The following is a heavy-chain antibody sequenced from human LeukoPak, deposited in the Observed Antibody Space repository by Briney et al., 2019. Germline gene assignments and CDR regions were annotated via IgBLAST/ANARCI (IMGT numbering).Heavy chain of an antibody. J-gene: IGHJ6*02. CDR2: INRNSGGR. CDR1: GFTFDDYA. V-gene: IGHV3-9*01. D-gene: IGHD3-10*01. CDR3: AKASLHFGELRYGMDV. Sequence: PGGSLRLSCTASGFTFDDYAMHWVRQAPGMGLEWVSGINRNSGGRGYADSVKGRFTISRDNAKNSLYLQMNSLRVEDTALYYCAKASLHFGELRYGMDVWGQGTTVTVSS.